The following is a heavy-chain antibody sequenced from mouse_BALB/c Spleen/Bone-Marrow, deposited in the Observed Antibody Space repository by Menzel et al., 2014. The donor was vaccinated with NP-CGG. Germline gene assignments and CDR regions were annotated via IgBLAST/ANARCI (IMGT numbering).Heavy chain of an antibody. CDR2: INPYNDVT. CDR1: GYRFTTYV. D-gene: IGHD1-1*02. CDR3: ARNYGHWYFDV. Sequence: EVQLQQSGPELVKSGASVKMSCKTSGYRFTTYVMHWVKQKPGPGLEWIGYINPYNDVTNYNEKFKGKATLTSDKSSSTSYMELSSLTSEDSAVYYCARNYGHWYFDVWGAGTTVTVSS. V-gene: IGHV1-14*01. J-gene: IGHJ1*01.